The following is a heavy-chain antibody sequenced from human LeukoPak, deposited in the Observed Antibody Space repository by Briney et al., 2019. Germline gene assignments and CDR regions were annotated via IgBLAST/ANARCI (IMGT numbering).Heavy chain of an antibody. CDR2: INHSGST. V-gene: IGHV4-34*01. CDR1: GGSFSGYY. J-gene: IGHJ4*02. CDR3: ARDQGYSNDY. D-gene: IGHD6-13*01. Sequence: SETLSLTCAVYGGSFSGYYWSWIRQPPGKGLEWIGEINHSGSTNYNPSLKSRVTISVDTSKNQFSLKLSSVTAADTAVYYCARDQGYSNDYWGQGTLVTVSS.